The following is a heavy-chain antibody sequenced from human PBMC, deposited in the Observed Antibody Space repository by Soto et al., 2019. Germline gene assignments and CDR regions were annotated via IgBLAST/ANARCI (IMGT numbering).Heavy chain of an antibody. Sequence: GSLRLSCVASGFTFSDYFLTWIRQAPGKGLEWVSYISSSGSDIYYADSVKGRFTISRDNAQNSLYLQMNSLRAEDTAVYYCARDLFYGMDVWGQGTTVTVSS. CDR1: GFTFSDYF. CDR3: ARDLFYGMDV. CDR2: ISSSGSDI. J-gene: IGHJ6*02. V-gene: IGHV3-11*01.